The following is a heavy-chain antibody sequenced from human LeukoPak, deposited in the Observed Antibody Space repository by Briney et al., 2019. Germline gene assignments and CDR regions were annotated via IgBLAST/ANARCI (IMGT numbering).Heavy chain of an antibody. CDR2: ISGSGETT. V-gene: IGHV3-23*01. CDR1: GFTFSSYA. Sequence: GGSLRLSCAASGFTFSSYAMSWVRQAPGKGLEWVAGISGSGETTSNAGSVKGRFTISRDNSKNTLYLQMNSLRAEDTAVYYCAKGLYTTSWPIDSWGQGTLVTVPS. CDR3: AKGLYTTSWPIDS. J-gene: IGHJ4*02. D-gene: IGHD2-2*02.